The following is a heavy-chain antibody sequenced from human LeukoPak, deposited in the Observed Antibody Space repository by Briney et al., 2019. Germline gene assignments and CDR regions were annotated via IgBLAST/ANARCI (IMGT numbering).Heavy chain of an antibody. CDR1: GGSFRGYY. V-gene: IGHV4-34*01. CDR2: INHSGST. J-gene: IGHJ4*02. D-gene: IGHD5-24*01. CDR3: ARGPGGRDGYV. Sequence: SETLSLTCAGYGGSFRGYYWSWIRQPPGKGLEWIGEINHSGSTNYNPSLKSRVTISVDTSKNQFSLKLSSVTAADTAVYYCARGPGGRDGYVWGQGTLVTVSS.